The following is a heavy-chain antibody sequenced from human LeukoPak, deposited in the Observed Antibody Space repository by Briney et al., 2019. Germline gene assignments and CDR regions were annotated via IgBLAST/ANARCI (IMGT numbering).Heavy chain of an antibody. V-gene: IGHV3-11*04. CDR3: ARRDSGYCSSTSCYTSGVFAFDI. Sequence: LSLTCAVYGGSFSDYYMSWIRQAPGKGLEWVSYISSSGSTIYYADSVKGRFTISRDNAKNSLYLQMNSLRAEDTAVYYCARRDSGYCSSTSCYTSGVFAFDIWGQGTMVTVSS. J-gene: IGHJ3*02. CDR2: ISSSGSTI. D-gene: IGHD2-2*02. CDR1: GGSFSDYY.